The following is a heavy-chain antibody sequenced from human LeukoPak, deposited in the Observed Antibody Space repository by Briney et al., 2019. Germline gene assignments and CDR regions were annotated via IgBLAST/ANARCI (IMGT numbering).Heavy chain of an antibody. D-gene: IGHD2-2*01. V-gene: IGHV5-51*01. CDR2: IYPGDSDT. CDR1: DYRLTLLC. CDR3: AGRVVASEYFDY. Sequence: GESPKVLCWSSDYRLTLLCIGWVRQMPGKGLEWMGIIYPGDSDTRYSPSFQGQVPISAVKSISTACLQWSSMKASDTAMYYGAGRVVASEYFDYWGQGTLVTVSS. J-gene: IGHJ4*02.